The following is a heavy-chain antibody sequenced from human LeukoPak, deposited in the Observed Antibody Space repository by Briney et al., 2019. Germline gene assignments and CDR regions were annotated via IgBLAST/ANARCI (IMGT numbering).Heavy chain of an antibody. CDR1: GFTFSSYG. CDR3: ARDRFGSRITIDGMDV. CDR2: IYSGGST. J-gene: IGHJ6*02. V-gene: IGHV3-66*01. Sequence: GGSLRLSCAASGFTFSSYGMHWVRQAPGRGLEWVSVIYSGGSTYYADSVKGRFTISRDNSKNTLYLQMNSLRAEDTAVYYCARDRFGSRITIDGMDVWGQGTTVTVSS. D-gene: IGHD3-3*01.